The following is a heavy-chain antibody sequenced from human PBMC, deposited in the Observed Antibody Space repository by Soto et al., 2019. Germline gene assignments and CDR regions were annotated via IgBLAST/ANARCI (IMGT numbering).Heavy chain of an antibody. J-gene: IGHJ4*02. D-gene: IGHD3-10*01. CDR3: ATDDYGIFHY. V-gene: IGHV1-2*02. CDR2: IDPRSGGT. CDR1: GYPFTTYY. Sequence: ASVKVSCKVSGYPFTTYYIHWVRQAPGQGLEWMGWIDPRSGGTVYEQKFQGRVSMTRDTSISTVYMDLSGLTSDDTALYYCATDDYGIFHYWGQGSLVTVSS.